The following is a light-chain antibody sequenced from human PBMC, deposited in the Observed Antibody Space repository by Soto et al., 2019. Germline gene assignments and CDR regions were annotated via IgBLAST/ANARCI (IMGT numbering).Light chain of an antibody. CDR3: QLRDVWPT. CDR1: QSVSTS. Sequence: IVLTQSPATLSLSPGERAALSCRASQSVSTSLAWYQHKPGQAPRLIIYDASKRAPGIPARFSGSGSGTDFTLTISSPEPEDFAVYYCQLRDVWPTFGQGTKVEIK. V-gene: IGKV3-11*01. CDR2: DAS. J-gene: IGKJ1*01.